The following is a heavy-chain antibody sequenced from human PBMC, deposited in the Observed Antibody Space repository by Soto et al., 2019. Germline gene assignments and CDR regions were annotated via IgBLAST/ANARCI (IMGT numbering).Heavy chain of an antibody. V-gene: IGHV3-23*01. J-gene: IGHJ4*02. Sequence: GGSLRLSCAASGFTFSSYAMSWVRQAPGKGLEWVSAISGSGGSTYYADSVKGRFTISRDNSKNTLYLQMNSLRAEDTAVYYCAKSPYYYDSSGYPNYYFDYWGQGTLVTVSS. CDR1: GFTFSSYA. D-gene: IGHD3-22*01. CDR2: ISGSGGST. CDR3: AKSPYYYDSSGYPNYYFDY.